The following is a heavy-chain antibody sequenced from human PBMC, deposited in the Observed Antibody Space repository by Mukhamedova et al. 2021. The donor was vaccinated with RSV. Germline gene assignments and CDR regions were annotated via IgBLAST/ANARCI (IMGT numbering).Heavy chain of an antibody. CDR2: ISSRSEYI. J-gene: IGHJ3*02. D-gene: IGHD1-26*01. Sequence: GLEWVSYISSRSEYIYYADSVKGRFTISRDNAKNSLYLQMNSLRVEDTAVYYCARDSVERFPDAFDIWDQGTMVTVSS. V-gene: IGHV3-21*01. CDR3: ARDSVERFPDAFDI.